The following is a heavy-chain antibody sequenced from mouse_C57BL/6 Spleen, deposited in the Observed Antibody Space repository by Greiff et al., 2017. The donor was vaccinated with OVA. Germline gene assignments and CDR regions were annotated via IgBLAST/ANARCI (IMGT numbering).Heavy chain of an antibody. Sequence: VQLKESGPGLVKPSQSLSLTCSVPGYSITSGYYWHWIRQFPGNKLEWMGYISYDGSNNYNPSLKNRISITRDTSKNQFFLKLNSVTTEDTATYYCARVYYGSSYSYYFDYWGQGTTLTVSS. D-gene: IGHD1-1*01. CDR3: ARVYYGSSYSYYFDY. V-gene: IGHV3-6*01. J-gene: IGHJ2*01. CDR2: ISYDGSN. CDR1: GYSITSGYY.